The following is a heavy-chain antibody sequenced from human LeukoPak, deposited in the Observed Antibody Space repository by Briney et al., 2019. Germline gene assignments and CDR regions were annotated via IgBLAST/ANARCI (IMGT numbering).Heavy chain of an antibody. CDR2: INHSGST. V-gene: IGHV4-34*01. J-gene: IGHJ6*03. CDR1: GGSFSGYY. Sequence: PSETLSLTCAVYGGSFSGYYWSWIRQPPGKGLEWIGEINHSGSTNYNPSLKNRVSISVDTSKNQFSLKLSSVTAADTAVYYCARGYDGDVFYYYYYMDVWSKGTTVTVSS. D-gene: IGHD4-17*01. CDR3: ARGYDGDVFYYYYYMDV.